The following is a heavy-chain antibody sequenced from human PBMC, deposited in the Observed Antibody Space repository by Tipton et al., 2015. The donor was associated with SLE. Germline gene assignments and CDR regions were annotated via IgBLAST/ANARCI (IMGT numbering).Heavy chain of an antibody. J-gene: IGHJ5*02. V-gene: IGHV4-39*07. CDR1: GGSISRSSHY. D-gene: IGHD2-2*01. CDR3: AREGQYQGRFDP. Sequence: TLSLTCTVSGGSISRSSHYWGWIRQPPGKGLEWIGSIYYSGRTYYNSSLKSRVTISVDTSKNQFSLKLSSVTDADTAVYYCAREGQYQGRFDPWGQGTLVTVSS. CDR2: IYYSGRT.